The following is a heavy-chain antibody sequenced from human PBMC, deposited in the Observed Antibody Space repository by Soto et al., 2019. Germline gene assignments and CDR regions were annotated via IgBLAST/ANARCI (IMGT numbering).Heavy chain of an antibody. CDR1: GFTFSSYW. Sequence: EVQLVESGGGLVQPGGSLRLSCAASGFTFSSYWMHWVRQVPGKGLVWVSRINDNGGTTTYADSVKGRFTISRDNAKNTVYLQMNSLTAEDTAVYYCERAVGWELLGYWGQGTLVTVSS. D-gene: IGHD1-26*01. CDR3: ERAVGWELLGY. V-gene: IGHV3-74*01. J-gene: IGHJ4*02. CDR2: INDNGGTT.